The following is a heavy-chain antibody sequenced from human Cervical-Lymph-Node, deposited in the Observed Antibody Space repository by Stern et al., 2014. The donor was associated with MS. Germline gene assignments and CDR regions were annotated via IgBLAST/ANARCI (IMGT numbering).Heavy chain of an antibody. J-gene: IGHJ4*02. CDR3: TRAVGGVGRE. D-gene: IGHD3-16*01. CDR2: INPNGSVT. CDR1: GYTFTNYY. V-gene: IGHV1-46*01. Sequence: QVQLEQSGPEVKKPGASVMVSCKTSGYTFTNYYIHWVRQAPGQGLEWMGIINPNGSVTASAQKFQGRLAMTRDTSTTTVYMMLIALTSEDTSMYYCTRAVGGVGREWGQGTLVFVSS.